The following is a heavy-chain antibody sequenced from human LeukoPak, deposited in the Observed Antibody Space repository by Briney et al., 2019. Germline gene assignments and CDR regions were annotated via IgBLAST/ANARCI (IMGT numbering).Heavy chain of an antibody. J-gene: IGHJ5*02. CDR2: INPNSGGT. Sequence: VASVKVSCKASGYTFTGYYMHWVRQAPGQGLEWMGWINPNSGGTNYAQKFQGRVTMTRDTSISTAYMELSRLRSDDTAVYYCARAYYDSSGREGWFDPWGQGTLVTVSS. D-gene: IGHD3-22*01. CDR3: ARAYYDSSGREGWFDP. CDR1: GYTFTGYY. V-gene: IGHV1-2*02.